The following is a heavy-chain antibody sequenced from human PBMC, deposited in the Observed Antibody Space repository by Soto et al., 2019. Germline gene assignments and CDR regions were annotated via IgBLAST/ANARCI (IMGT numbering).Heavy chain of an antibody. CDR1: GGSISSYY. CDR3: ARASTVTTRYGMDV. Sequence: SETLSLTCTVSGGSISSYYWSWIRQSPGKGLEWLGYIYYSGSTNYNPSIKSRVTISVDTSKNQFSLKLSSVTAADTAVYYCARASTVTTRYGMDVWGQGTTVTVSS. D-gene: IGHD4-17*01. J-gene: IGHJ6*02. CDR2: IYYSGST. V-gene: IGHV4-59*01.